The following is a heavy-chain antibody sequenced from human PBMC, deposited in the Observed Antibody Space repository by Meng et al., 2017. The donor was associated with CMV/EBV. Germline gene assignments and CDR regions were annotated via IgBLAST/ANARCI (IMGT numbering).Heavy chain of an antibody. D-gene: IGHD6-6*01. V-gene: IGHV1-8*02. CDR3: ARRSSIAARLSRPNYYYGMDV. CDR2: MNPNSGNT. CDR1: GYTFTGHY. J-gene: IGHJ6*02. Sequence: ASVKVSCKASGYTFTGHYMHWVRQATGQGLEWMGWMNPNSGNTGYAQKFQGRVTMTRNTSISTAYMELSSLRSEDTAVYYCARRSSIAARLSRPNYYYGMDVWGQGTTVTVSS.